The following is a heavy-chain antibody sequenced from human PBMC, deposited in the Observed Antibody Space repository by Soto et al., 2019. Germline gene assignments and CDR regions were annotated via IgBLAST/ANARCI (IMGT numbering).Heavy chain of an antibody. D-gene: IGHD2-2*01. CDR3: RGYCISSSCYESGMDV. V-gene: IGHV3-73*01. CDR2: IRSKANSYAT. CDR1: GFTFSGAA. Sequence: EVQLVESGGGLVQPGGSLKLSCAASGFTFSGAAMHWVRQASRKGLEWVGRIRSKANSYATEYAASVKGRFTISRDDSKNTAYLQMNSLKTEDTAVYDCRGYCISSSCYESGMDVWGQGTTVIVSS. J-gene: IGHJ6*02.